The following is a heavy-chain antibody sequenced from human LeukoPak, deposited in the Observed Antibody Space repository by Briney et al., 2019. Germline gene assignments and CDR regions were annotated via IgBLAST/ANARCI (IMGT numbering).Heavy chain of an antibody. CDR1: GFTFSSYW. CDR2: IKQDGSEK. J-gene: IGHJ4*02. CDR3: ARDYYDSSGYYHVYYFDY. V-gene: IGHV3-7*03. D-gene: IGHD3-22*01. Sequence: AGGSLRLSCAASGFTFSSYWMSWVRQAPGKGLEWVANIKQDGSEKYYVDSVKGRFTISRDNAKNSLYLQMNSLRAEDTAVYYCARDYYDSSGYYHVYYFDYWGQGTLVTVSS.